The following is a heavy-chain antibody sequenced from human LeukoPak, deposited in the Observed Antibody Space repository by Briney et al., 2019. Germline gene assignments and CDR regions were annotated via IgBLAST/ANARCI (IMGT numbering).Heavy chain of an antibody. J-gene: IGHJ6*02. CDR2: IYVGDSNT. CDR3: ARLTGDQRGYGMDV. Sequence: GESLKISCKGSGYSFSTYWIGWVRQMPGKGLEWMGIIYVGDSNTRYSPSFQGQVTVSVDKSISTAYLQWSSLKASDTAMYYCARLTGDQRGYGMDVWGQGTTVTVSS. D-gene: IGHD7-27*01. CDR1: GYSFSTYW. V-gene: IGHV5-51*01.